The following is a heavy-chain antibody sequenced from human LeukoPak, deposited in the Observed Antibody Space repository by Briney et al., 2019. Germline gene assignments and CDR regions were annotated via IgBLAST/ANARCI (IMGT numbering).Heavy chain of an antibody. CDR3: ARDSWDYYGSGSYYRNYYYYGMDV. J-gene: IGHJ6*04. CDR1: GFTFSSYW. CDR2: IKQDGSEK. Sequence: PGGSLRLSCAASGFTFSSYWMSWVRQAPGKGLEWVANIKQDGSEKYYVDSVKGRFTISRDNAKNSLYLQMNSLRAEDTAVYYCARDSWDYYGSGSYYRNYYYYGMDVWGKGTMVTVSS. V-gene: IGHV3-7*03. D-gene: IGHD3-10*01.